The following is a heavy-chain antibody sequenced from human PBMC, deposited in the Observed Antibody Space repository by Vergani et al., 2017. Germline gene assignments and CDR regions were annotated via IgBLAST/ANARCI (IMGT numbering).Heavy chain of an antibody. V-gene: IGHV1-69*01. Sequence: QVQLVQSGAEVKKPGSSVKVSCKASGGTFSSYAISWVRQAPGQGLEWVGGIIPIFGTANYAQKFQGRVTITADESTSTAYMELSSLRSEDTAVYYCASSSPAGGMGYSGYDFLWWGQGTLVTVSS. CDR1: GGTFSSYA. CDR3: ASSSPAGGMGYSGYDFLW. J-gene: IGHJ4*02. D-gene: IGHD5-12*01. CDR2: IIPIFGTA.